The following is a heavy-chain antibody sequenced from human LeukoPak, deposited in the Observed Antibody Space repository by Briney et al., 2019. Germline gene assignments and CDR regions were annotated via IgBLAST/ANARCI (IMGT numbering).Heavy chain of an antibody. D-gene: IGHD2-2*01. CDR2: IYPGDSDT. CDR1: GYSFTSYW. V-gene: IGHV5-51*01. CDR3: ARQPLRYCSSTSCSYDY. J-gene: IGHJ4*02. Sequence: PGGSLEISCQGSGYSFTSYWIGWVRQLPGKGLEWMGIIYPGDSDTRYSPSFQGQVTISADKSISTAYLQWSSLKASDTAMYYCARQPLRYCSSTSCSYDYWGQGTLVTVSS.